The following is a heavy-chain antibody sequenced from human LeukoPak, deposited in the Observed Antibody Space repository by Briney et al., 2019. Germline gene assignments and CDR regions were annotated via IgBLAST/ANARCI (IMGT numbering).Heavy chain of an antibody. CDR2: IIPIFGTA. D-gene: IGHD2-15*01. V-gene: IGHV1-69*05. J-gene: IGHJ4*02. Sequence: SVKVSCKAPGGTFSSYAISWVRQAPGQGLEWMGGIIPIFGTANYAQKFQGRVTITTDESTSTAYMELSSLRSEDTAVYYCARAHGYCSGGSCYGRYYFDYWGQGTLVTVSS. CDR1: GGTFSSYA. CDR3: ARAHGYCSGGSCYGRYYFDY.